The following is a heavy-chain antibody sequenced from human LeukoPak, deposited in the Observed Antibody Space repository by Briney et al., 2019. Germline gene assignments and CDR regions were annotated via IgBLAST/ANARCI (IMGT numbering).Heavy chain of an antibody. V-gene: IGHV1-24*01. CDR3: ATGTIWFGELLDY. CDR2: FDPEDGET. D-gene: IGHD3-10*01. Sequence: ASVKVSCTVSGYTLTELSMHWVRQAPGKGLEWMGGFDPEDGETIYAQTFQGRVTITEDTSTDTAYMELSSLRSEDTAVYYCATGTIWFGELLDYWGQGTLVTVSS. CDR1: GYTLTELS. J-gene: IGHJ4*02.